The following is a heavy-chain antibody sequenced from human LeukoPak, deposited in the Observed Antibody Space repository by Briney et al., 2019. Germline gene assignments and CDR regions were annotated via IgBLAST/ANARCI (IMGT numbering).Heavy chain of an antibody. J-gene: IGHJ5*02. D-gene: IGHD1-26*01. CDR2: MNPNSGNT. V-gene: IGHV1-8*01. Sequence: ASVKVSCKASGYTFTSYDINWERQATGQGLEWMGWMNPNSGNTGYAQKFQGRVTMTRNTSISTAYMELSSLRSEDTAVYYCARGRGSYRNNWFDPWGQGTLVTVSS. CDR3: ARGRGSYRNNWFDP. CDR1: GYTFTSYD.